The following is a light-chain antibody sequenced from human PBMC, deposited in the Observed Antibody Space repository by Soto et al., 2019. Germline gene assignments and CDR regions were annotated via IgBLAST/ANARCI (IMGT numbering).Light chain of an antibody. CDR2: GAS. CDR3: QQYDTSPPLT. J-gene: IGKJ1*01. CDR1: QSFSSNY. Sequence: EIVLTQSPGTLSLSPGERATLSCRASQSFSSNYLAWYQQKPGQAPRLLIYGASSRATGIPDRFSGSGSGTGFTLTISRLEPEDFAVYYCQQYDTSPPLTFGQGTKVEI. V-gene: IGKV3-20*01.